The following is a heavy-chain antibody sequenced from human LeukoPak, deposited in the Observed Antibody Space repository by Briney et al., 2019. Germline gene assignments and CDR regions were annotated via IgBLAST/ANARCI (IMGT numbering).Heavy chain of an antibody. CDR2: VYSAGGT. V-gene: IGHV3-53*01. Sequence: PVFSHSLSCAASACSGSNNYISWVPRAPRMGMETVALVYSAGGTYYADSVKGRFTISRDNSKNTLHLQMNSLRAEDTAVYYCVRNSGELGAWGQGTLVTVSS. D-gene: IGHD2-21*01. CDR3: VRNSGELGA. CDR1: ACSGSNNY. J-gene: IGHJ5*02.